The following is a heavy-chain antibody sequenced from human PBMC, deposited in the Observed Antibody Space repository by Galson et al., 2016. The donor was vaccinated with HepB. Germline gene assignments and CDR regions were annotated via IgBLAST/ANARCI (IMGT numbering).Heavy chain of an antibody. Sequence: SLRLSCAASGFTFSDYAMYWVRQAPGKGLEWVAVISYAGGNKDYADSVKGRFTISRDNSKNTLFLQMNSLRGDDTSVYYCAKVGWQWLVAGFFDYWGQGTLVTVSS. CDR2: ISYAGGNK. J-gene: IGHJ4*02. CDR3: AKVGWQWLVAGFFDY. CDR1: GFTFSDYA. V-gene: IGHV3-30-3*01. D-gene: IGHD6-19*01.